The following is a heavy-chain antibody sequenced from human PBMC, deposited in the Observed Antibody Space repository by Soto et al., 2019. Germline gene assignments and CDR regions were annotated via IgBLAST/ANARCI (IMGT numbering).Heavy chain of an antibody. CDR2: GST. Sequence: GSTNYNPSLKSRVTISVDTSKNQFSLKLSSVTAADTAGYYCARVVDTALGYDWYFDLWGRGTLVTVSS. J-gene: IGHJ2*01. D-gene: IGHD5-18*01. CDR3: ARVVDTALGYDWYFDL. V-gene: IGHV4-59*01.